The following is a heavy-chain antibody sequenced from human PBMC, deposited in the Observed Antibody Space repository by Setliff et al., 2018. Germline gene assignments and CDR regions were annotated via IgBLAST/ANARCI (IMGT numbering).Heavy chain of an antibody. Sequence: PGGSLRLSCATSGFSFSDHSMDWVRQAPGKGLEWVSIISNDGSSIYYADSVKGRFTISGDTSKNALYLQMNSLRAEDTAVYYCRLWFGELSRDYWGPGTLVTVSS. J-gene: IGHJ4*02. CDR2: ISNDGSSI. CDR1: GFSFSDHS. CDR3: RLWFGELSRDY. V-gene: IGHV3-NL1*01. D-gene: IGHD3-10*01.